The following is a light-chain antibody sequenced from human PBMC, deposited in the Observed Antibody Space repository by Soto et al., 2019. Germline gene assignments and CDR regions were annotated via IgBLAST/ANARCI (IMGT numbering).Light chain of an antibody. CDR2: DVS. CDR3: SSYTTSNTRQIV. CDR1: SSDVGGYNY. Sequence: QSALTQPASVSGSPGQSITISCTGTSSDVGGYNYVSWYQQHPGKAPKFMIYDVSNRPSGFSNRFSGSKSGNTASLPISGLQDEDEADYYCSSYTTSNTRQIVFGTGTKLTVL. J-gene: IGLJ1*01. V-gene: IGLV2-14*01.